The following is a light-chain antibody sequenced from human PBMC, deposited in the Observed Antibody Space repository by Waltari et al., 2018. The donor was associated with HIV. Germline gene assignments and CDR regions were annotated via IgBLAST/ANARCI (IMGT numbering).Light chain of an antibody. Sequence: SYKLTQTPSVSVSPGQTARINCSRGALPKKFSSWYRQKPGQAPVLLTYEDIERPSGIPERSSGSRSGTGVTLTISGVQAEDEADYYCQSTDHDGTWVFGGGTKLTVL. CDR2: EDI. CDR3: QSTDHDGTWV. V-gene: IGLV3-25*03. J-gene: IGLJ3*02. CDR1: ALPKKF.